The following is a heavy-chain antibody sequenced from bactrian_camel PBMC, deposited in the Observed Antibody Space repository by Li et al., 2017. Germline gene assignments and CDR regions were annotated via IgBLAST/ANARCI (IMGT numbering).Heavy chain of an antibody. CDR1: GFTFPSSA. J-gene: IGHJ4*01. CDR3: AADKWYHGGCQGELTTDLTF. V-gene: IGHV3S63*01. Sequence: HVQLVESGGGLVQAGGSLRLSCAASGFTFPSSAMGWFRQAPGKEREGVARIWTGAGVTYYTDSVKGRFTISHEKAKNTVYLQMNNMKPEDTAMYYCAADKWYHGGCQGELTTDLTFWGQGTQVTVS. D-gene: IGHD7*01. CDR2: IWTGAGVT.